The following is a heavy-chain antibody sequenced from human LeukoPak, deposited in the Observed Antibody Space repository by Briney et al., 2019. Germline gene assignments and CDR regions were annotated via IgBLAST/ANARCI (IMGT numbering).Heavy chain of an antibody. CDR1: GGSFSGYY. D-gene: IGHD6-19*01. J-gene: IGHJ4*02. V-gene: IGHV4-34*01. CDR3: ARGTLYSGWSYYFDS. CDR2: VYYSGTT. Sequence: SETLSLTCAVYGGSFSGYYWSWIRQPPGKGLEWIGSVYYSGTTKYNPSLKSRVTISVDTLKNKFSLKLISVTAADTAVYYCARGTLYSGWSYYFDSWGQGTLVPVSS.